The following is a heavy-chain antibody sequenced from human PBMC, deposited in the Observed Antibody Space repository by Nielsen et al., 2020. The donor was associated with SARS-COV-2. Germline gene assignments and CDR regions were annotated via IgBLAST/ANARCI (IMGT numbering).Heavy chain of an antibody. CDR1: EFTFSKYG. Sequence: GGSLRLSCVASEFTFSKYGMNWVRQAPGKGLAWVAHINSDGSRTTYADSVKGRFTISRDNTENTLYLQMNSLRAEDTAVYYCAKDFGSGPRGYYYYGMDVWGQGTTVTVSS. CDR2: INSDGSRT. D-gene: IGHD6-19*01. J-gene: IGHJ6*02. V-gene: IGHV3-74*01. CDR3: AKDFGSGPRGYYYYGMDV.